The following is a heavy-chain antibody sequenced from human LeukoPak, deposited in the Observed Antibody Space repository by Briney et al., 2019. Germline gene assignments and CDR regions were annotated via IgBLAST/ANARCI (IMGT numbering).Heavy chain of an antibody. V-gene: IGHV3-23*01. D-gene: IGHD1-26*01. CDR3: AKDYSGSHHFDC. CDR1: GFTFSSYA. CDR2: ISGSGGST. Sequence: GGSLRLSCAASGFTFSSYAMSWVRQAPGKGLEWVSAISGSGGSTYYADSVKGRFTVSRDNSKNTLYLQMNSLRAEDTAVYYCAKDYSGSHHFDCWGQGTLVTVSS. J-gene: IGHJ4*02.